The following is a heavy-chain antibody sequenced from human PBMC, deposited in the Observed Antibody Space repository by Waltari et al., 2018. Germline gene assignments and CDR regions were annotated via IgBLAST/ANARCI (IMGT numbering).Heavy chain of an antibody. V-gene: IGHV4-38-2*01. CDR2: INHSWGT. CDR1: GYSISSGYY. CDR3: ARGGDDSSCWYAAYYVDY. Sequence: QVQLQESGPGLVKPSATLSLTCAVSGYSISSGYYWGWTRQPPGQGLEWIGSINHSWGTNNTPSLKGRVTISVDTSKNQFSLKLSSVTAADTAVYYCARGGDDSSCWYAAYYVDYWGQGTLVTVSS. J-gene: IGHJ4*02. D-gene: IGHD6-19*01.